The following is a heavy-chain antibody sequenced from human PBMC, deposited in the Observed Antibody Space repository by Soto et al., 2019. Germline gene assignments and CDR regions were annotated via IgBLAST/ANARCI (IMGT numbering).Heavy chain of an antibody. CDR3: VRGGGGGLFDP. Sequence: XVCLRLSFASSGFTFSDYYMSWIRQAPGKGLEWLSYISPGSRYPAYADSVKGRFTISRDNARRSLSLQMNSLTVDDTAIYYCVRGGGGGLFDPWGQGSMVTVSS. J-gene: IGHJ5*02. CDR1: GFTFSDYY. V-gene: IGHV3-11*06. D-gene: IGHD2-15*01. CDR2: ISPGSRYP.